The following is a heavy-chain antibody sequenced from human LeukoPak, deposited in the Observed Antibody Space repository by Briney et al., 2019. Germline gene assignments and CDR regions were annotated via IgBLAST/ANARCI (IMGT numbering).Heavy chain of an antibody. CDR1: GGSFSGYY. CDR3: ARGVVVPAAHHYYYYYMDV. D-gene: IGHD2-2*01. CDR2: INHSGST. V-gene: IGHV4-34*01. Sequence: SETLSLTCAVYGGSFSGYYWSWIRQPPGKGLEWIGEINHSGSTNYNPSLKSRVTISVGTSKNQFSLKLSSVTAADTAVYYCARGVVVPAAHHYYYYYMDVWGKGTTVTVSS. J-gene: IGHJ6*03.